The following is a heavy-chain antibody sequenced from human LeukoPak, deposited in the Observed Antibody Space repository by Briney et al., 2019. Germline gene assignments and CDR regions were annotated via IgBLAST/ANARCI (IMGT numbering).Heavy chain of an antibody. V-gene: IGHV4-31*03. D-gene: IGHD3-10*01. CDR3: ARGYNRFGDLGWFDP. Sequence: PSETLSLTCTVSGGSISSGGHFWSWIRQHPGKGLGWIGHIYYSGTTYYNPSLKSRLTISVDTSENQFSLEVNSVTAADTAVYYCARGYNRFGDLGWFDPWGQGTQVIVSS. CDR2: IYYSGTT. J-gene: IGHJ5*02. CDR1: GGSISSGGHF.